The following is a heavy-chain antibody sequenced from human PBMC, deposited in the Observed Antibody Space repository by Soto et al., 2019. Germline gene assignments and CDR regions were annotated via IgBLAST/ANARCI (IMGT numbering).Heavy chain of an antibody. D-gene: IGHD6-13*01. CDR3: ARLGDSSSWYSLYYGMDV. CDR1: GGSISSSSYY. J-gene: IGHJ6*02. V-gene: IGHV4-39*01. Sequence: SETLSLTCTVSGGSISSSSYYWGWIRQPPGKGLEWIGRIYYSGSTYYNPSHKRRVTISVDTSKSQFSLKLSSVTAADTAVYYCARLGDSSSWYSLYYGMDVWGQGTTVTVS. CDR2: IYYSGST.